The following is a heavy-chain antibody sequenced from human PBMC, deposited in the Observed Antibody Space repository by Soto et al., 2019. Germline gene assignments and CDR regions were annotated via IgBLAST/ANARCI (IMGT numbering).Heavy chain of an antibody. Sequence: QVQLVQSGAEVKKPGSSVKVSCKASGGTFSSYAISWVRQAPGQGLEWMGGIIPIFGTANYAQKFQGRVTISADDSRSTAYMELSSLRSEDTAVYYGARESRYCSGGSCYFLPGIDYWGQGTLVTVSS. CDR3: ARESRYCSGGSCYFLPGIDY. J-gene: IGHJ4*02. CDR2: IIPIFGTA. D-gene: IGHD2-15*01. V-gene: IGHV1-69*12. CDR1: GGTFSSYA.